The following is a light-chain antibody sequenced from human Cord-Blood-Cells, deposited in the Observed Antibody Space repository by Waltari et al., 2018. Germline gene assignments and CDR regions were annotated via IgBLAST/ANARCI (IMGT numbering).Light chain of an antibody. J-gene: IGLJ3*02. CDR3: QVWDSSSDHWV. Sequence: SYVLTQPPSVSVAPGKTARITCGGNNSGSKSGNWYQQKPGQAPVLVVYDDSDRPSGIPERFSGSNSGNTATLTISRVEAGDEADYYCQVWDSSSDHWVFGGGTKLTVL. CDR1: NSGSKS. CDR2: DDS. V-gene: IGLV3-21*03.